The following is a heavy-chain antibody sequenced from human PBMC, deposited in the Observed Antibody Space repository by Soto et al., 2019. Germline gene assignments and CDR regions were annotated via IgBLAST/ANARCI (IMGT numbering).Heavy chain of an antibody. D-gene: IGHD2-2*01. CDR1: GGTFSRYA. Sequence: ASVKVSCKASGGTFSRYAISWVRQAPGQGLEWMGGIIPIFGTANYAQKFQGRVTITADESTSTAYMELSSLRFEDTAVYYCARALPVAKGGFDPWGQGTLVTVSS. CDR3: ARALPVAKGGFDP. CDR2: IIPIFGTA. V-gene: IGHV1-69*13. J-gene: IGHJ5*02.